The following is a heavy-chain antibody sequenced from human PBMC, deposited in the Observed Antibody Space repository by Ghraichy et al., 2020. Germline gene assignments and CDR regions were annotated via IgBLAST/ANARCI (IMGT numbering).Heavy chain of an antibody. CDR2: ISSSSNSI. CDR1: GFTFSTYS. V-gene: IGHV3-21*06. J-gene: IGHJ6*02. Sequence: GGSLRLSCVASGFTFSTYSMNWVRQAPGKGLEWVSSISSSSNSIYYTDSGRGRFTISRENAKNSLYLQMNSLRAEDTAVYYCGRSYCSSTTCYGLDVWGQGTTVTVSS. CDR3: GRSYCSSTTCYGLDV. D-gene: IGHD2/OR15-2a*01.